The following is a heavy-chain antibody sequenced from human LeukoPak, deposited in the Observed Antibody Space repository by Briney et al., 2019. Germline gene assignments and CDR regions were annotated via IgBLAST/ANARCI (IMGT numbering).Heavy chain of an antibody. CDR2: IYYSGST. J-gene: IGHJ3*02. CDR3: ARRIAAADAFDI. D-gene: IGHD6-13*01. Sequence: SETLSLTCTVSGYSISSGYYWGWIRQPPGKGLEWIGYIYYSGSTNYNPSLKSRVTISVDTSKTQFSLKLNSVTAADTAVYYCARRIAAADAFDIWGQGTMVTVSS. CDR1: GYSISSGYY. V-gene: IGHV4-38-2*02.